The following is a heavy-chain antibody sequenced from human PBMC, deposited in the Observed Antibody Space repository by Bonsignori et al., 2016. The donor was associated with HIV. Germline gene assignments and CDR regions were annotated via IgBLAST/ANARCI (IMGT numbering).Heavy chain of an antibody. V-gene: IGHV3-21*01. CDR2: ISSSSSYI. CDR1: GFTFSNYN. CDR3: ASPLYSGSYHSDY. Sequence: GGSLRLSCAASGFTFSNYNMNWVRQAPGKGLEWVSSISSSSSYIYYADSVKGRFTISRDNAKNSVYLQMNSLRAEDTAVYYCASPLYSGSYHSDYWGQGTLVTVSS. J-gene: IGHJ4*02. D-gene: IGHD1-26*01.